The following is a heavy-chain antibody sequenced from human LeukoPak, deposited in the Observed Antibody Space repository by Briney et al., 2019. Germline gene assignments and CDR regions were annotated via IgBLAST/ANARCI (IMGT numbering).Heavy chain of an antibody. CDR2: ISTSSRST. D-gene: IGHD1-7*01. Sequence: GGSLRLSCAASEFTFSDYYMSWIRQAPGKGLEWVSYISTSSRSTYYADSVKGRFTISRDNAKNSLYLQMNSLRAEDTAVYYCARDWWTGTTDYFDYWGQGTLVTVSS. CDR3: ARDWWTGTTDYFDY. CDR1: EFTFSDYY. V-gene: IGHV3-11*04. J-gene: IGHJ4*02.